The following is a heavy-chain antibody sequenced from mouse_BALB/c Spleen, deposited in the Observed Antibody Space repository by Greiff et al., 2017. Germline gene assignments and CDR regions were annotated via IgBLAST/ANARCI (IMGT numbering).Heavy chain of an antibody. V-gene: IGHV1-7*01. CDR1: GYTFTSYW. D-gene: IGHD2-14*01. J-gene: IGHJ4*01. CDR2: INPSTGYT. Sequence: QVQLQQSGAELAKPGASVKMSCKASGYTFTSYWMHWVKQRPGQGLEWIGYINPSTGYTEYNQKFKDKATLTADKSSSTAYMQLSSLTSEDSAVYYCARAERVYDGRLMDYWGQGTSGTVSS. CDR3: ARAERVYDGRLMDY.